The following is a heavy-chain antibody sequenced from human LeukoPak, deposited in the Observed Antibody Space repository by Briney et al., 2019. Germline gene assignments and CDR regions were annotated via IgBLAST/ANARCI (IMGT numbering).Heavy chain of an antibody. CDR2: INAGNGNT. CDR1: GYTFTGYY. CDR3: ARGPAIFGVVHDNWFDP. J-gene: IGHJ5*02. Sequence: ASVKVSCKASGYTFTGYYMHWVRQAPGQRLEWMGWINAGNGNTKYSQKFQGRVTITRDTSASTAYMELSSLRSEDTAVYYCARGPAIFGVVHDNWFDPWGQGTLVTVSS. V-gene: IGHV1-3*01. D-gene: IGHD3-3*01.